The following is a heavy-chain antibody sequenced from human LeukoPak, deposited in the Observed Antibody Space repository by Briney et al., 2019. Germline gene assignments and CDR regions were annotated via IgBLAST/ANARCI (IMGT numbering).Heavy chain of an antibody. Sequence: GRSLRLSCAASGFTFDDYAIHWVRQAPGKGLEWVSGISWNSGSIGYADPVKGRFTISRDNAKNSLYLQMNSLRAEDTALYYCAKDIHSGDYYYYGLDVWGLGTTVTVSS. CDR2: ISWNSGSI. V-gene: IGHV3-9*01. CDR1: GFTFDDYA. D-gene: IGHD7-27*01. J-gene: IGHJ6*02. CDR3: AKDIHSGDYYYYGLDV.